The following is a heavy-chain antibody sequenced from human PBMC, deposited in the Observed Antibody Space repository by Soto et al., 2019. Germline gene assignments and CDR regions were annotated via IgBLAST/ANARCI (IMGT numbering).Heavy chain of an antibody. Sequence: SETLSLTCTVSGGSISSGDYYWSWIRQPPGKGLEWIGYIYYSGSTYYNPSLKSRVTISVDTSKNQFSLKLSSVTAADTAVYYCARELYGDYGGNWFDPWGQGTLVTVSS. CDR3: ARELYGDYGGNWFDP. CDR1: GGSISSGDYY. D-gene: IGHD4-17*01. CDR2: IYYSGST. V-gene: IGHV4-30-4*01. J-gene: IGHJ5*02.